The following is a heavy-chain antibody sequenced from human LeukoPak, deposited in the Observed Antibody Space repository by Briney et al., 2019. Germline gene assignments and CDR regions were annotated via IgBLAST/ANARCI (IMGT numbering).Heavy chain of an antibody. V-gene: IGHV1-24*01. J-gene: IGHJ4*02. CDR1: GYTFTGYY. CDR3: ATTRYGDFCY. D-gene: IGHD3-3*01. CDR2: FDPEDGET. Sequence: ASVKVSCKASGYTFTGYYMHWVRQAPGQGLEWMGGFDPEDGETIYAQKFQGRVTMTEDTSTDTAYMELSSLRSEDTAVYYCATTRYGDFCYWGQGTLVTVSS.